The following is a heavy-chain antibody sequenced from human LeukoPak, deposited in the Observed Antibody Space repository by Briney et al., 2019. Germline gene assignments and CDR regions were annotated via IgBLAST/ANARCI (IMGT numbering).Heavy chain of an antibody. J-gene: IGHJ4*02. CDR1: GFTFSSYA. V-gene: IGHV3-23*01. CDR2: ISGSGGST. CDR3: AKIRKLAYYYDILGY. D-gene: IGHD3-22*01. Sequence: GGSLRLSCAASGFTFSSYAMSWVRQAPGKGLEWVSAISGSGGSTYYADSVKGRFTISRDNSKNTLYLQMNSLRAEDTAVYYCAKIRKLAYYYDILGYWGQGTLVTVSS.